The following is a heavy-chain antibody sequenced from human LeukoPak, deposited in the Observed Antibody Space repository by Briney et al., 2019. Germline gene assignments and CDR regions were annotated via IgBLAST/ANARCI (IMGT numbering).Heavy chain of an antibody. CDR3: ARDRALGYSSSFDY. J-gene: IGHJ4*02. Sequence: GGSLRLSCAASGFTFSSDEMNWVRQAPGKGLEWVSHISSSGSIIYYAESVKGRFTISGDNAKNSLYLQMNSLRAEDTAMYYCARDRALGYSSSFDYWGQGTLVTVSS. CDR2: ISSSGSII. CDR1: GFTFSSDE. D-gene: IGHD6-13*01. V-gene: IGHV3-48*03.